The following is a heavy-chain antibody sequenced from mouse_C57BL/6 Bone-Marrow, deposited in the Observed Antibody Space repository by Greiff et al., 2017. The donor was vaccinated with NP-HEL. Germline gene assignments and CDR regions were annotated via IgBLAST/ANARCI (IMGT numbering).Heavy chain of an antibody. J-gene: IGHJ4*01. CDR3: TRERWLLRGNAMDY. D-gene: IGHD2-3*01. Sequence: EVKLMESGEGLVKPGGSLKLSCAASGFTFSSYAMSWVRQTPEKRLEWVAYISSGGDYIYYADTVKGRFTISRDNARNTLYLQMSSLKSEDTAMYYCTRERWLLRGNAMDYWGQGTSVTVSS. CDR1: GFTFSSYA. V-gene: IGHV5-9-1*02. CDR2: ISSGGDYI.